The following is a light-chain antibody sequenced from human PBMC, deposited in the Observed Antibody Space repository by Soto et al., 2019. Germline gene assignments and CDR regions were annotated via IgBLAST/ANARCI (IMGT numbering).Light chain of an antibody. V-gene: IGKV1-39*01. CDR3: QQSYSSPET. Sequence: DIQMTQSPSSLSASVGDRVTITCRASQSIDNYLNWYQQKPGKAPNLLIYAASTLLIGVPSRFSGRGSGTHFTLTISSLQPEDFATYSCQQSYSSPETFGQGTKVEIK. J-gene: IGKJ1*01. CDR1: QSIDNY. CDR2: AAS.